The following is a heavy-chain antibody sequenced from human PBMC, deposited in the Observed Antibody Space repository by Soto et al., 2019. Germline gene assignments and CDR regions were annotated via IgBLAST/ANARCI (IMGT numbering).Heavy chain of an antibody. CDR2: ISYDVSNI. D-gene: IGHD2-21*02. J-gene: IGHJ6*02. CDR1: GFNFSTYG. Sequence: QVQLVESGGVVVQPGRSLRLSCVASGFNFSTYGMHWVRQAPGKGLEWVAVISYDVSNIYYAKSVTGRLTISRDNSKNTLYLQMNSLRGEDTAVYYCAKDSGADCSRLIDDWGQGTAVTVSS. CDR3: AKDSGADCSRLIDD. V-gene: IGHV3-30*18.